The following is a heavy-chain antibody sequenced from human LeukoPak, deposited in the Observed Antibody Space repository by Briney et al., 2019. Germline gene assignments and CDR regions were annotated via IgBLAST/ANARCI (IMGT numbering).Heavy chain of an antibody. Sequence: GGSLRLSCAASGFTFSSDAMHWVRQAPGKGLEWVAVISYDGSNKYYADSVKGRFTISRDNSKNTLNLQMNSLRGEDTAVYYCARDNCSSTSCVDYWGQGTLVTVSS. CDR2: ISYDGSNK. J-gene: IGHJ4*02. CDR3: ARDNCSSTSCVDY. V-gene: IGHV3-30-3*01. CDR1: GFTFSSDA. D-gene: IGHD2-2*01.